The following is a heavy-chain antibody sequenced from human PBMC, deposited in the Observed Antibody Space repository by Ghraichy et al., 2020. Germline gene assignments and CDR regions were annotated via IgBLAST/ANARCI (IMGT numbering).Heavy chain of an antibody. CDR2: INSDGSSI. CDR1: GFTFSSYW. J-gene: IGHJ4*02. CDR3: ARGGPEYCSGGSCYAGAY. V-gene: IGHV3-74*01. D-gene: IGHD2-15*01. Sequence: GGSLRLSCAVSGFTFSSYWMHWVRQAPGKGLVWVSRINSDGSSISYADSVKGRFTFSRDNAKNTLYLQMNSLRADDTAVYYCARGGPEYCSGGSCYAGAYWGQGTLVTVSS.